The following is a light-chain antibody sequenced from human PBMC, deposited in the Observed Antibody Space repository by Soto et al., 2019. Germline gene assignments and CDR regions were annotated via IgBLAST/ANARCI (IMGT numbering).Light chain of an antibody. Sequence: EIVVTLSLATLSLSTGERATLSCRASQSVSSYLAWYQQKPGQAPRLLIYETSSRTTGTPDRFSGGGSGTDFTLTISRLEPEDFAVYYCQQYCNSPTFGPGTKVDIK. CDR2: ETS. J-gene: IGKJ1*01. CDR1: QSVSSY. V-gene: IGKV3-20*01. CDR3: QQYCNSPT.